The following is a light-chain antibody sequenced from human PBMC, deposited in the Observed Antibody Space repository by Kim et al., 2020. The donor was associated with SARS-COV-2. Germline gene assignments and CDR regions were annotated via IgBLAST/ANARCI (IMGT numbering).Light chain of an antibody. CDR1: S. V-gene: IGLV1-51*01. Sequence: QSVLTQPPSLSAAPGQKVTISCSGSSVSWYQQLPGTAPKLLIYDNNKRPSGIPDRFSGSKSGTSATLGITGLQTGDEADYYCGTWDSSLSAVVFGGGTQLTVL. CDR3: GTWDSSLSAVV. J-gene: IGLJ2*01. CDR2: DNN.